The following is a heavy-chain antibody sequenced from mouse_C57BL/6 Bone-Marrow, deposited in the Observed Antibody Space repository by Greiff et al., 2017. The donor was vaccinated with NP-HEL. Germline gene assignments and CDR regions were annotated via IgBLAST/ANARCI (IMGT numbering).Heavy chain of an antibody. CDR3: ARYYSNYGYFDY. Sequence: VQLQHSGPELVKPGASVKISCKASGYAFSSSWMNWVKQRPGKGLEWIGRIYPGDGDTNYNGKFKGKATLTADKSSSTAYMQLSSLTSEDSAVYFCARYYSNYGYFDYWGQGTTLTVSS. J-gene: IGHJ2*01. CDR1: GYAFSSSW. CDR2: IYPGDGDT. V-gene: IGHV1-82*01. D-gene: IGHD2-5*01.